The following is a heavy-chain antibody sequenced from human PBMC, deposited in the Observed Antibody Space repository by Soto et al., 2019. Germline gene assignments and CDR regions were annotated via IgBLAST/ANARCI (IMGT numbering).Heavy chain of an antibody. J-gene: IGHJ4*02. Sequence: EVQLLESGGGLVQPGGSLRLSCAASGFTFSSYAMSWVRQAPGKGLEWVSAISGSGGSTYYADSVKGRFTISRDNSKPTRCLQMMRRRAEDRVVDYRAKGMVRGEDWCQGTLVTVSS. CDR3: AKGMVRGED. V-gene: IGHV3-23*01. CDR2: ISGSGGST. CDR1: GFTFSSYA. D-gene: IGHD3-10*01.